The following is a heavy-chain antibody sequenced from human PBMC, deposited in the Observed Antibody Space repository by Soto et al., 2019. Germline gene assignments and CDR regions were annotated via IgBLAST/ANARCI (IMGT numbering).Heavy chain of an antibody. J-gene: IGHJ6*02. D-gene: IGHD3-22*01. Sequence: PGGSLRLSCAASGFSFSVSAMHWVRQASGKGLEWVGRIRSKANNYATAYAASVRGRFTISRDDSKNTAYLEMSSLETEDTAVYYCMRPKYYYGNSGYYYDSCSYGRDVGGQGSTVTVS. CDR2: IRSKANNYAT. CDR1: GFSFSVSA. V-gene: IGHV3-73*01. CDR3: MRPKYYYGNSGYYYDSCSYGRDV.